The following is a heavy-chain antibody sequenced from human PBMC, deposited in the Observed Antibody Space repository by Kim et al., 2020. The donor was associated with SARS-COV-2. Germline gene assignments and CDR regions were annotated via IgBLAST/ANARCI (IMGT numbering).Heavy chain of an antibody. J-gene: IGHJ4*02. CDR3: VRVGGSSWQEEDYFDS. D-gene: IGHD6-13*01. V-gene: IGHV4-31*02. Sequence: SLKSRVTISVDTSKNQFSLKLTSVTAADTAVYYCVRVGGSSWQEEDYFDSWGQGTLVTVSS.